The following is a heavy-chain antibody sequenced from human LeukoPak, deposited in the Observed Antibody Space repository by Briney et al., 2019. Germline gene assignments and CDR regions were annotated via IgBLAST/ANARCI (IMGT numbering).Heavy chain of an antibody. CDR2: INHSGSA. J-gene: IGHJ3*02. CDR3: ARKGRRWLQLGGINDAFDI. Sequence: PSETLSLTCTVSGGSISSYYWSWIRQPPGKGLEWLGEINHSGSANYNPSLKSRVTISVDTSKNQFSLRLSSVTAADTAVYYCARKGRRWLQLGGINDAFDIWGQGTMVTVSS. D-gene: IGHD5-24*01. V-gene: IGHV4-34*01. CDR1: GGSISSYY.